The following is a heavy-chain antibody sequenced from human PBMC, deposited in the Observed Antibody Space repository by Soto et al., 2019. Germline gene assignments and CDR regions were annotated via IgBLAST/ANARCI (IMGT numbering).Heavy chain of an antibody. CDR1: GFTFDDYT. CDR2: ISWDGGST. Sequence: GGSLRLSCAASGFTFDDYTMHWVRQAPGKGLEWVSLISWDGGSTYYADSVKGRFTISRDNSKNSLYLQMNSLRTEDTALYYCAKEYSSSSGYYYYGMDVWGRGTTVTVSS. V-gene: IGHV3-43*01. J-gene: IGHJ6*02. CDR3: AKEYSSSSGYYYYGMDV. D-gene: IGHD6-6*01.